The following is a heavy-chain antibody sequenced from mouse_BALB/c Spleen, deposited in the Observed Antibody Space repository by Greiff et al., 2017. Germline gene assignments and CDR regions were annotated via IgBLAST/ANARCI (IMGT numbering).Heavy chain of an antibody. J-gene: IGHJ2*01. D-gene: IGHD1-1*01. CDR2: ISSGSSTI. CDR1: GFTFSSFG. CDR3: ARRNYYGSIDY. V-gene: IGHV5-17*02. Sequence: EVKLVESGGGLVQPGGSRKLSCAASGFTFSSFGMHWVRQAPEKGLEWVAYISSGSSTIYYADTVKGRFTISRDNPKNTLFLQMTSLRSDDTAMYYCARRNYYGSIDYWGQGTTLTVSS.